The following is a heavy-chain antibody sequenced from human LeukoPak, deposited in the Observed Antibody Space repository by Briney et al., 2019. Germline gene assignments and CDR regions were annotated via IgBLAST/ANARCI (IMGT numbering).Heavy chain of an antibody. D-gene: IGHD1-14*01. Sequence: GGTLRLSCAASGFTVIRNYMSWLRQAPGNGLEWVSVLYSDGNTKYADSVPGRFTISRDNSKNTLYLEMNSLSPDDTAVYYCSRGVEPLAANTLAYWGQGTLVTVSS. CDR1: GFTVIRNY. CDR2: LYSDGNT. V-gene: IGHV3-53*01. J-gene: IGHJ4*02. CDR3: SRGVEPLAANTLAY.